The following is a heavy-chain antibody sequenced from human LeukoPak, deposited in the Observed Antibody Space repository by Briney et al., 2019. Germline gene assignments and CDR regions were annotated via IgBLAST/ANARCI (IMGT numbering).Heavy chain of an antibody. Sequence: ASVKVSCKASGYTFTGYYMHWVRQAPGQGLEWMGWINPNSGGTSYAQKFQGRVTMTRDTSTSTVYMELSSLRSEDTAVYYCARAPTSSQLLSHWGQGTLVTVSS. V-gene: IGHV1-2*02. CDR3: ARAPTSSQLLSH. D-gene: IGHD2-2*01. J-gene: IGHJ4*02. CDR1: GYTFTGYY. CDR2: INPNSGGT.